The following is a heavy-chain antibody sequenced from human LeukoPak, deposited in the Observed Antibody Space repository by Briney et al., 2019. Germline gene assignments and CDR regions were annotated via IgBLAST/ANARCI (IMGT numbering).Heavy chain of an antibody. J-gene: IGHJ4*02. CDR1: GLTFGPLA. D-gene: IGHD3-10*01. CDR2: ISGSGGNT. CDR3: AKIPLGSHWVDFDY. V-gene: IGHV3-23*01. Sequence: PGGSLRFSVAALGLTFGPLAISWVGRVQEKGLCWVSGISGSGGNTYYADSVKGRLTISRDNSKNTLYLQMNSLRGDDTAVYYCAKIPLGSHWVDFDYWGQGTLVTVSS.